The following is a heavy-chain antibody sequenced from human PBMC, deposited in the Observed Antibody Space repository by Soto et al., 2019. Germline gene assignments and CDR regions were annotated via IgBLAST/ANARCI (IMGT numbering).Heavy chain of an antibody. Sequence: QVQLQESGPGLVKPSQTLSLTCTVSGGSISSGGYYWSWIRQHPGKGLEWIGYIYYSGSTYYNPSLKSRVTISVDTSKNQFSLKLSSVTAADTAVYYCERGPITGTTRAFDYWGQGTLVTVSS. CDR3: ERGPITGTTRAFDY. J-gene: IGHJ4*02. D-gene: IGHD1-7*01. CDR2: IYYSGST. CDR1: GGSISSGGYY. V-gene: IGHV4-31*03.